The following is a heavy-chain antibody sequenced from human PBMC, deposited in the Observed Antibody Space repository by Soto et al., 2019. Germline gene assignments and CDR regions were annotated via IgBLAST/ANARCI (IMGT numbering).Heavy chain of an antibody. V-gene: IGHV1-69*02. D-gene: IGHD3-22*01. CDR1: GGTFSSYT. Sequence: SVKVSCKASGGTFSSYTISWVRQAPGQGLEWMGRIIPILGIANYAQKFQGRVTITADKSTSTAYMELSSLRSEDTAVYYCATQYYYDSSGYYRNTPFDYWGQGTLVPVSS. J-gene: IGHJ4*02. CDR3: ATQYYYDSSGYYRNTPFDY. CDR2: IIPILGIA.